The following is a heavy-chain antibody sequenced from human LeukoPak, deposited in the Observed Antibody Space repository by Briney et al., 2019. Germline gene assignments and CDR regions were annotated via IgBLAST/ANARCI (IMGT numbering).Heavy chain of an antibody. V-gene: IGHV3-23*01. CDR1: GFTFSSYA. CDR3: AKDPRDRDGYNLNWFDS. Sequence: GGSLRLSCAASGFTFSSYAMSWVRQAPGKGLEWVSAISGSGGSTNYADSVKGRFTISRDNSKNTLYLQMNSLRDEDTAVYYCAKDPRDRDGYNLNWFDSWGQGTLVTVSS. D-gene: IGHD5-24*01. CDR2: ISGSGGST. J-gene: IGHJ5*01.